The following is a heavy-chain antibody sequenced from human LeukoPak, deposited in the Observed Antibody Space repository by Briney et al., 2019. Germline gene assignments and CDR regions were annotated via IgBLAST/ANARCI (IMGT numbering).Heavy chain of an antibody. CDR3: ATSGYYSSTSSSIFYYYYYKDV. V-gene: IGHV3-48*04. Sequence: GGSLRLSCAASGFTFSSYSMNWVRQAPGKGLEWVSYISSSSNSKYYADSVQGRFTTSRDNAKNSVYLQMNSLRAEDTAVYYCATSGYYSSTSSSIFYYYYYKDVWGKGTTVTVSS. J-gene: IGHJ6*03. CDR2: ISSSSNSK. D-gene: IGHD2-2*01. CDR1: GFTFSSYS.